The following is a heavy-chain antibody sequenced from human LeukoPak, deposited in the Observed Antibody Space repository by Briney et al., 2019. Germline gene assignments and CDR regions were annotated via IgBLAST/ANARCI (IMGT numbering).Heavy chain of an antibody. D-gene: IGHD2-15*01. CDR1: GFTFSTYA. J-gene: IGHJ4*02. CDR3: ARAGKAAAFDY. Sequence: GSLRLSCAASGFTFSTYALSWVRQAPGKGLEWVSSISGSGGSTDYADSVKGRFTLSRGNFENTLYLHMSSLRADDTAIYHCARAGKAAAFDYWGQGTLVTVSS. V-gene: IGHV3-23*01. CDR2: ISGSGGST.